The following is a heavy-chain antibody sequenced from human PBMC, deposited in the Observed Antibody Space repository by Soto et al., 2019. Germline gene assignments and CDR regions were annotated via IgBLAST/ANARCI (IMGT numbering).Heavy chain of an antibody. CDR3: ARVWNGNYGALHSLDY. Sequence: PSETLSLTCTVSGDSVSSGSYYWSWIRQPPGKGLEWIGHIYYSGSTKYNPSLKSRITISIDTSKNQFSLKLNSVTAADTAVYYCARVWNGNYGALHSLDYWGRGTLVTVSS. J-gene: IGHJ4*02. D-gene: IGHD3-3*01. V-gene: IGHV4-61*01. CDR1: GDSVSSGSYY. CDR2: IYYSGST.